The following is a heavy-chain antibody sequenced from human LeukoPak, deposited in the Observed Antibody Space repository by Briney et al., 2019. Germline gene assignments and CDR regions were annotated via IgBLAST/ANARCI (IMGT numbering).Heavy chain of an antibody. D-gene: IGHD2-2*02. CDR1: GYTFTGYY. Sequence: ASEKVSCKASGYTFTGYYMHCVRQAPGQGLEWMGWINPNSGGTNYAQKLQGRVTMTTDTSTSTAYMELRSLRSDDTAVYYCAREGLDIVVVPAAITGMDVWGQGTTVTVSS. CDR2: INPNSGGT. J-gene: IGHJ6*02. CDR3: AREGLDIVVVPAAITGMDV. V-gene: IGHV1-2*02.